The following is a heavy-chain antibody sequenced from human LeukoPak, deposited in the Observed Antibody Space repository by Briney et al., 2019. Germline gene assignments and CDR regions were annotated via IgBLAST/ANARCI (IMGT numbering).Heavy chain of an antibody. CDR3: ARDLDPRGIIAAAEVGFDP. CDR1: GDSVSSNSAA. J-gene: IGHJ5*02. Sequence: SQTLSLTCAISGDSVSSNSAAWNWIRQSPSRGLEWLGRTYYRSKWYNDYAVSVKSRITINPDTSKNQFSLQLNSVTPEDTAVYYCARDLDPRGIIAAAEVGFDPWGQGTLVTVSS. CDR2: TYYRSKWYN. V-gene: IGHV6-1*01. D-gene: IGHD6-13*01.